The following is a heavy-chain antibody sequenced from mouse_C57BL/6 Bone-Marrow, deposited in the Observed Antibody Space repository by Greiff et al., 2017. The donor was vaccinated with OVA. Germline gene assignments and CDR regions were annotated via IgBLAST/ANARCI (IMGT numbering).Heavy chain of an antibody. J-gene: IGHJ2*01. CDR1: GFSLTSYA. Sequence: VMLVESGPVLVAPSQSLSITCTVSGFSLTSYAISWVRQPPGKGLEWLGVIWTGGGTNYNSALKSRLSISKDNSKSQVFLKMNSLQTDDTARYYCARNPGYYGSSWFFDYWGQGTTLTVSS. V-gene: IGHV2-9-1*01. CDR3: ARNPGYYGSSWFFDY. D-gene: IGHD1-1*01. CDR2: IWTGGGT.